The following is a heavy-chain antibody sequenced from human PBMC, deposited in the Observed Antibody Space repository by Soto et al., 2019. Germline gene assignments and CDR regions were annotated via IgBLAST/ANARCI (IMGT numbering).Heavy chain of an antibody. Sequence: SETLSLTCSVTGGSINNYYWSWVRQSAGKGLEWIGRVFTTGTTDYNPSLKGRVTISVDTSMNQFSLSLRSVTAADTAIYYCARDFNSIFDDFADMRWNFDPWGQGTLVTVSS. V-gene: IGHV4-4*07. D-gene: IGHD3-3*02. J-gene: IGHJ5*02. CDR1: GGSINNYY. CDR3: ARDFNSIFDDFADMRWNFDP. CDR2: VFTTGTT.